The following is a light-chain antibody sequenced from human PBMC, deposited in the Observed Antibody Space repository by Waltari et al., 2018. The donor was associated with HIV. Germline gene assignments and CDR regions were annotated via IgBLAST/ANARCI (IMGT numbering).Light chain of an antibody. Sequence: QSALTQPASVSGSLGQSITFSCTGTSSDIGSYNYVYWYQQHPGKAPKIIIYDVTNRPSGVSNRFSGSKSGNTASLTISGLQAEDEADYYCTSFTSSSAWVFGGGTMLTVL. CDR1: SSDIGSYNY. CDR3: TSFTSSSAWV. J-gene: IGLJ3*02. CDR2: DVT. V-gene: IGLV2-14*03.